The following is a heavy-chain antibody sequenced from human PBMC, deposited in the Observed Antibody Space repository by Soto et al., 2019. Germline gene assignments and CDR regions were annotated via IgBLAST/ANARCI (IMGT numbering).Heavy chain of an antibody. J-gene: IGHJ5*02. D-gene: IGHD2-15*01. CDR1: GYTFTNYG. CDR2: ISAYNGDT. CDR3: ARGGVGHCSGGSCPNNWFDP. V-gene: IGHV1-18*01. Sequence: ASVKVSFKTSGYTFTNYGISWVRQAPGQGLEWMGWISAYNGDTDYAQKLQGRVTMTTDTSTRTAYMELRSLRSDDTAVYYCARGGVGHCSGGSCPNNWFDPWGQGTLVTVSS.